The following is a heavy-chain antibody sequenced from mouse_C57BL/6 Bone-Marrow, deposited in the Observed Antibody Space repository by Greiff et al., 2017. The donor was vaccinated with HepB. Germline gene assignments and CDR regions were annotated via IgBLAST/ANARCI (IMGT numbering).Heavy chain of an antibody. V-gene: IGHV3-6*01. Sequence: EVQLQESGPGLVKPSQSLSLTCSVTGYSITSGYYWNWIRQFPGNKLEWMGYISYDGSNNYNPSLKNRISITRDTSKNQFFLKLNSVTTEDTATYYCADIYDVGNYYAMDYWGQGTSVTVSS. CDR2: ISYDGSN. J-gene: IGHJ4*01. CDR3: ADIYDVGNYYAMDY. CDR1: GYSITSGYY. D-gene: IGHD2-12*01.